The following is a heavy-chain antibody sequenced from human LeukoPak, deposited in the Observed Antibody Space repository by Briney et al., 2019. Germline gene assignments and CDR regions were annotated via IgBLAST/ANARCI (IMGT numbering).Heavy chain of an antibody. CDR1: GFTFSSYW. D-gene: IGHD3-10*01. CDR3: ASSTYYYGSGSSPLVE. CDR2: IKQDGSER. Sequence: PGGSLRLSCAASGFTFSSYWMTWVRQAPGKGLEWVANIKQDGSERYYVDSVKGRFTISRDNAKNTLYLQMNSLRAEDTAVYYCASSTYYYGSGSSPLVEWGQGTLVTVSS. V-gene: IGHV3-7*03. J-gene: IGHJ4*02.